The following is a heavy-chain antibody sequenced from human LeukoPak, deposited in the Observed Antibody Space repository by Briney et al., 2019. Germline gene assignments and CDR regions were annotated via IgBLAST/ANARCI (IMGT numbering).Heavy chain of an antibody. CDR3: ARVSILQENYFDS. J-gene: IGHJ4*02. D-gene: IGHD2/OR15-2a*01. CDR2: MNPKRGKT. V-gene: IGHV1-8*01. Sequence: KVSCKASGYTFTSYDINWVGQATGKGGEGMGWMNPKRGKTGYEQKFQGRGTMTRNTSISTAYMELSSLRSEDTAVYYCARVSILQENYFDSCGQGTLVTVSS. CDR1: GYTFTSYD.